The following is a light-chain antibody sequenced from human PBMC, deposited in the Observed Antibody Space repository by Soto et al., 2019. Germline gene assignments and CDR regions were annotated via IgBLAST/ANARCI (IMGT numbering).Light chain of an antibody. CDR2: DVS. V-gene: IGLV2-11*01. J-gene: IGLJ3*02. CDR1: SSDVGGYNY. CDR3: CSYAGSYTPNWV. Sequence: QSALTQPRSVSGSPGQSVTISCTGTSSDVGGYNYVSWYQQHPGKAPKLMIYDVSKRPSGVPDRFSGSKSGNTASLTISGLQAEDEAEYYCCSYAGSYTPNWVFGGGTKLTV.